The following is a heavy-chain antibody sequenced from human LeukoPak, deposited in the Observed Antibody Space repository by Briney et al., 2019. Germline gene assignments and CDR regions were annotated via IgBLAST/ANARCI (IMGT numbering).Heavy chain of an antibody. CDR1: GFTFIDQY. CDR2: TIKRDTSYTT. Sequence: HGGSLRLSVAASGFTFIDQYIDWVRQAPGKGLEWVGRTIKRDTSYTTEYAASVKGRFTLSTDDSKNSLSLQMNTLKTEATPVYYCAIRGFAFDIWGQGAMVTVSS. V-gene: IGHV3-72*01. J-gene: IGHJ3*02. CDR3: AIRGFAFDI.